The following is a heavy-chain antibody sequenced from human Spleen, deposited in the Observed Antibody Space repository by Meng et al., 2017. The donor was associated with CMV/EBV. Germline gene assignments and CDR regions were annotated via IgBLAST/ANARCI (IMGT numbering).Heavy chain of an antibody. Sequence: GESLKISCAASGFTFSSYAMSWVRQAPGKGLEWVSAISGSCGSTYYADSVKGRFTISSDNSKNTLYLQMNSLRAEDTAVYYCSKERGRIPLWSYDYWGQGTLVTVSS. CDR3: SKERGRIPLWSYDY. V-gene: IGHV3-23*01. D-gene: IGHD5-18*01. CDR1: GFTFSSYA. J-gene: IGHJ4*02. CDR2: ISGSCGST.